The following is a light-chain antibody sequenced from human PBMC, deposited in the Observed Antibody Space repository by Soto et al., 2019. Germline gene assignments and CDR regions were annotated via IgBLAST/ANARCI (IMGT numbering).Light chain of an antibody. CDR1: TGAVTSGYY. V-gene: IGLV7-43*01. Sequence: QTVVTQEPSLTVSPGGTVTLTCASSTGAVTSGYYPNWFQQKPGQAPRRLIYSTSNKHSWTPARFSGSLLGGKAALTLSGVQPEDEAEYYCLLYYGGAQPWVFGGGTKLTVL. CDR2: STS. CDR3: LLYYGGAQPWV. J-gene: IGLJ3*02.